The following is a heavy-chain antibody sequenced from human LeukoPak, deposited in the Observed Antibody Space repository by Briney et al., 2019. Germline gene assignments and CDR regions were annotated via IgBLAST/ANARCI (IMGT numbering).Heavy chain of an antibody. CDR1: GESFSGYY. CDR2: IDHSGNT. J-gene: IGHJ6*02. V-gene: IGHV4-34*01. Sequence: SETLSLTCAVYGESFSGYYWSWIRQPPGKGLECIGEIDHSGNTKYNPFLKSRATISVDTSKNQFSLKLSSVTAADTAVYYCARVRVPGYYDFWSGYSPKPYYYGMDVWGQGTTVTVSS. D-gene: IGHD3-3*01. CDR3: ARVRVPGYYDFWSGYSPKPYYYGMDV.